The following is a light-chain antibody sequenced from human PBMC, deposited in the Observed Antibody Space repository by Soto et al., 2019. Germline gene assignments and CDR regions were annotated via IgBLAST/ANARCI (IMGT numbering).Light chain of an antibody. CDR3: AAWDDSLSVGV. CDR1: SSNIGYNF. Sequence: QAVVTQPPSASGTPGQRVTISCSGSSSNIGYNFVYWYQQVPGTAPKLLIYRNDQRPSGVPDRFSGSKSGTSASLAISGLRSEDEADYYWAAWDDSLSVGVFGGGTKLTVL. J-gene: IGLJ2*01. V-gene: IGLV1-47*01. CDR2: RND.